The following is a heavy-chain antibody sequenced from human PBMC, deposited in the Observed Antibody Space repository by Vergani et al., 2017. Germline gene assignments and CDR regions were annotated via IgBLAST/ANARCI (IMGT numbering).Heavy chain of an antibody. D-gene: IGHD2-2*01. CDR3: ATGYCSSTSYYADW. CDR1: GGTFSSYA. Sequence: QVQLVQSVAEVKKPGSSVKVSCKASGGTFSSYAISWVRQAPGQGLEWMGGIIPIFGTANYAQKFQGRVTITADESTSTAYMELSSLRSEDTAVYYCATGYCSSTSYYADWWGQGTLVTVSS. J-gene: IGHJ4*02. CDR2: IIPIFGTA. V-gene: IGHV1-69*12.